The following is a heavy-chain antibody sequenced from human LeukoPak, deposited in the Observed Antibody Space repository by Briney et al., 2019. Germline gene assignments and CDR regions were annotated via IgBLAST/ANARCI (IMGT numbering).Heavy chain of an antibody. V-gene: IGHV3-48*03. Sequence: GGSLRLSWAASGFTFSSYEMNWVRQAPGKGLEWVSYISSSGSTIYYADSVKGRFTISRDNSKNTLYLQMNSLRAEDTAVYYCAKARGVAGTFFDYWGQGTLVTVSS. J-gene: IGHJ4*02. D-gene: IGHD6-19*01. CDR1: GFTFSSYE. CDR3: AKARGVAGTFFDY. CDR2: ISSSGSTI.